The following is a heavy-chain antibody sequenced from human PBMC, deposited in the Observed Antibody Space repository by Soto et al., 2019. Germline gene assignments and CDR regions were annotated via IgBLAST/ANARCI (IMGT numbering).Heavy chain of an antibody. J-gene: IGHJ4*02. D-gene: IGHD3-9*01. CDR2: IYYSGTT. CDR1: GGSISSSSYY. V-gene: IGHV4-39*01. Sequence: QLQLQESGPGLVKPSETLSLTCTVSGGSISSSSYYWGWIRQPPGKGLEWIGSIYYSGTTYYNPYLKSRVTISVDTSKNQFSLKLSSVTAAATAVFYCARHRGYYDILTGYYTELNFDYWGQGTLVTVSS. CDR3: ARHRGYYDILTGYYTELNFDY.